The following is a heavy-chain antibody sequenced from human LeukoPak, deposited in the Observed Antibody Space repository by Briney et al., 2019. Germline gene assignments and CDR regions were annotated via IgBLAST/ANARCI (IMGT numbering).Heavy chain of an antibody. CDR2: INHSGST. CDR3: ARNYGSRKRVPLRWFDP. J-gene: IGHJ5*02. D-gene: IGHD3-10*01. Sequence: PSETLSLTCAVYGGSFSGYYWSWIRQPPGKGLEWIGEINHSGSTNYNPSLKSRVTISVDTSKNQFSLKLSSVTAADTAVYYCARNYGSRKRVPLRWFDPWGQGTLVTVSS. CDR1: GGSFSGYY. V-gene: IGHV4-34*01.